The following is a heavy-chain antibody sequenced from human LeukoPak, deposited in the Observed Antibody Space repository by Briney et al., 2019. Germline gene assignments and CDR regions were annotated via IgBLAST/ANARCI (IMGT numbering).Heavy chain of an antibody. J-gene: IGHJ4*02. CDR2: INPNSGGT. Sequence: GASVKVSCKASVYTFTGYYMHWVRQAPGQGLEWMGWINPNSGGTNYAQKFQGRVTMTRDTSISTAYMELSRLRSDDTAVYYCARDYYGSGSPDYWGQGTLATVSS. D-gene: IGHD3-10*01. CDR1: VYTFTGYY. V-gene: IGHV1-2*02. CDR3: ARDYYGSGSPDY.